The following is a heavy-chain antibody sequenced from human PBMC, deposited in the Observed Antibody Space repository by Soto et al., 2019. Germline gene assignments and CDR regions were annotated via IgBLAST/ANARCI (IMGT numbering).Heavy chain of an antibody. V-gene: IGHV4-34*01. CDR1: GGSFSGYY. CDR3: ARGEGVYGYSYGWPDAFDI. D-gene: IGHD5-18*01. J-gene: IGHJ3*02. Sequence: SETLSLTPAVYGGSFSGYYWSWTRQPPGKGLEWIGEINHSGSTNYNPSLKSRVTISVDTPQNQLSLELRSVTAADTAVYYCARGEGVYGYSYGWPDAFDIWGQGTMVT. CDR2: INHSGST.